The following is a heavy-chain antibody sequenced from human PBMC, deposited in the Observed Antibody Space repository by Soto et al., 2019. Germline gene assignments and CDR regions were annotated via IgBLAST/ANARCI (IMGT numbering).Heavy chain of an antibody. J-gene: IGHJ4*02. Sequence: SGPTLVNPTDTRTLTCTVSGFSLSNARMGVSWIRQPPGKALEWLAHIFSNDEKSYSTSLKSRLTISKDTSKSQMVLTMTNMDPVDTATYYCARVSSWYGSYFDYWGQGALVTVSS. V-gene: IGHV2-26*02. D-gene: IGHD6-13*01. CDR1: GFSLSNARMG. CDR2: IFSNDEK. CDR3: ARVSSWYGSYFDY.